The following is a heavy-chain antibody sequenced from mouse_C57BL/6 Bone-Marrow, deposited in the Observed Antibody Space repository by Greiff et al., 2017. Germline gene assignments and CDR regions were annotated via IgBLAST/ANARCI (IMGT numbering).Heavy chain of an antibody. CDR3: VRGVTTSAFYGMDY. Sequence: QVQLQQPGAELVKPGASVKMSCKASGYTFTSYWITWVKQRPGKGLEWIGVIYPGSGSTNYNEKFKGKGTLTLDTSASTAYMQLSSLTSGDYAVYYCVRGVTTSAFYGMDYWGQGTLVTVSS. CDR2: IYPGSGST. D-gene: IGHD2-1*01. CDR1: GYTFTSYW. V-gene: IGHV1-55*01. J-gene: IGHJ4*01.